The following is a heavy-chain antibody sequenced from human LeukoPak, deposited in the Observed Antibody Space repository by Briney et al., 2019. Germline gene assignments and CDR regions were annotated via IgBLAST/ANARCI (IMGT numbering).Heavy chain of an antibody. D-gene: IGHD2-2*01. Sequence: GGSLRLSCAASGFTFSSYSMNWVRQAPGKGLEWVSYISSSGGTICYADSVKGRFTISRDNAKNSLYLQMNSLRAEDTAVYYCARDLRGYCSGTSCYDNWFDPWGQGTLVTVSS. J-gene: IGHJ5*02. V-gene: IGHV3-48*01. CDR3: ARDLRGYCSGTSCYDNWFDP. CDR2: ISSSGGTI. CDR1: GFTFSSYS.